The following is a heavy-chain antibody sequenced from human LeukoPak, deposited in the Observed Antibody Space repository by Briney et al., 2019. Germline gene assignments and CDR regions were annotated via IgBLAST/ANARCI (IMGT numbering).Heavy chain of an antibody. J-gene: IGHJ4*02. CDR2: INPNSGGT. Sequence: ASVKVSCKASVYTFTVYYMHWVRQAPGQGLEWMGWINPNSGGTNYAQKFQGRVTMTRDTSISTAYMELSRLRSDDTAVYYCARRLSRLSHQFDYWGQGTLVTVSS. CDR3: ARRLSRLSHQFDY. D-gene: IGHD2/OR15-2a*01. V-gene: IGHV1-2*02. CDR1: VYTFTVYY.